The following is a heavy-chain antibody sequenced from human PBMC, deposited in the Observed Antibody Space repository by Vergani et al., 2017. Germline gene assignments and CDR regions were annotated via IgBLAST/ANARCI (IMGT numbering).Heavy chain of an antibody. Sequence: QVQLVQSGAEVMKPGASVKVSCKASGGTFSSYAISWVRQAPGQGLEWMGRIIPILGIANYAQKFQGRVTITADKSTSTAYMELSSLRSEDTAVYYCARALGYGDYPSYFDYWGQGTLVTVSS. CDR2: IIPILGIA. J-gene: IGHJ4*02. V-gene: IGHV1-69*04. CDR3: ARALGYGDYPSYFDY. CDR1: GGTFSSYA. D-gene: IGHD4-17*01.